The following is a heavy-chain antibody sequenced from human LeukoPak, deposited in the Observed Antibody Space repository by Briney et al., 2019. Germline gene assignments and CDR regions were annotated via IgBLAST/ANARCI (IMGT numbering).Heavy chain of an antibody. V-gene: IGHV3-48*01. CDR3: ARDGSMVRGVSGYYYYYMDV. Sequence: GGSLRLSCAASGFTFSSYSMNWVRQAPGKGLEWVSYISSSSSTIYYADPVKGRFTISRDNAKNSLYLQMNSLRAEDTAVYYCARDGSMVRGVSGYYYYYMDVWSKGTTVTVSS. J-gene: IGHJ6*03. CDR2: ISSSSSTI. D-gene: IGHD3-10*01. CDR1: GFTFSSYS.